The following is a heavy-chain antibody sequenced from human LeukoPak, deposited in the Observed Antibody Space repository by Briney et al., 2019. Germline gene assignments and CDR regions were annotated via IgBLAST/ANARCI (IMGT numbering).Heavy chain of an antibody. CDR2: IYYSGST. CDR3: ARVVVEVWFDP. J-gene: IGHJ5*02. Sequence: SETLSLTCTVSGGSISSYYWSWIRQPPGKGLEWIGYIYYSGSTNYNPSLKSRVTISVDTSKNQFSLKLSSVTAADTAVYYCARVVVEVWFDPWGQGTLVTVSS. CDR1: GGSISSYY. V-gene: IGHV4-59*01. D-gene: IGHD2-15*01.